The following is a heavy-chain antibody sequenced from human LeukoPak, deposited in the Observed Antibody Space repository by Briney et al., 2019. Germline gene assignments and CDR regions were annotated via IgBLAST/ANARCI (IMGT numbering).Heavy chain of an antibody. CDR3: ARDLTGYDDYFDY. CDR1: GGSISSYY. Sequence: NPSETLSLTCTVSGGSISSYYWSWIQQPPGKGLDWIGYIYYSGSTNYNPSLKSRVTISVDTSQYQFPLKLSSATAADTAVYYCARDLTGYDDYFDYWGQGALVTVSS. CDR2: IYYSGST. D-gene: IGHD3-3*01. J-gene: IGHJ4*02. V-gene: IGHV4-59*01.